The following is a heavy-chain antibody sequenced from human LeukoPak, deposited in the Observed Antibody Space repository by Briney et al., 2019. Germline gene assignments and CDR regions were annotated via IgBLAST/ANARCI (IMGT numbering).Heavy chain of an antibody. CDR3: AREIVVVPAASSYGMDV. D-gene: IGHD2-2*01. CDR2: IYYSGST. CDR1: GGSISSGDYY. Sequence: SETLSLTCTVSGGSISSGDYYWSWIRQPPGKGLEWIGYIYYSGSTYYNPSLKSRVTISVDTSKNQFSLKLSSVTAADTAVYYCAREIVVVPAASSYGMDVWGQGTTVTVSS. J-gene: IGHJ6*02. V-gene: IGHV4-30-4*01.